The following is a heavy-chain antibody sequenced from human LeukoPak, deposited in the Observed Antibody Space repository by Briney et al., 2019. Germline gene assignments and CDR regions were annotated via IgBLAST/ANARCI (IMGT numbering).Heavy chain of an antibody. CDR3: ARDMHTPLFGVVTRPFDY. CDR2: ISAYNGNT. CDR1: GYTFTSYG. D-gene: IGHD3-3*01. Sequence: GASVKVSCKASGYTFTSYGISWVRQAPGQGLEWMGWISAYNGNTNYAQKIQGRVTMTTDTSTSTAYMELRSLRSDATAVYYCARDMHTPLFGVVTRPFDYWGQGTLVTVSS. V-gene: IGHV1-18*01. J-gene: IGHJ4*02.